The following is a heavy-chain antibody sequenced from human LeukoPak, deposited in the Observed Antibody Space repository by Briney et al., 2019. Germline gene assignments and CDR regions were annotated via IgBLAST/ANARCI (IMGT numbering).Heavy chain of an antibody. CDR1: GGSISSYY. V-gene: IGHV4-59*01. CDR3: ARVGYYYYMDV. D-gene: IGHD3-16*01. CDR2: IYYSGST. J-gene: IGHJ6*03. Sequence: SETLSLTCTVSGGSISSYYWSWIRQPPGKGLEWIGYIYYSGSTNYNPSLKSRVAISVDTSKNQFSLKLSSVTAADTAVYYCARVGYYYYMDVWGKGTTVTISS.